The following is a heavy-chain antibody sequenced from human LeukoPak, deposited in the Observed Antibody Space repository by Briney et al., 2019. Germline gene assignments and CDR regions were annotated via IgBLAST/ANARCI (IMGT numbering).Heavy chain of an antibody. Sequence: PGGSLRLSCAASGFTFSSYAMSWGRQAPGKGLEWVSAISGSGGSTYYADSVKGRFTISRDNSKNTLYLQMNSLRAEDTAVYYCARGRYYDNSVYYYFDYWGQGTLVTVSS. CDR1: GFTFSSYA. CDR2: ISGSGGST. D-gene: IGHD3-22*01. CDR3: ARGRYYDNSVYYYFDY. J-gene: IGHJ4*02. V-gene: IGHV3-23*01.